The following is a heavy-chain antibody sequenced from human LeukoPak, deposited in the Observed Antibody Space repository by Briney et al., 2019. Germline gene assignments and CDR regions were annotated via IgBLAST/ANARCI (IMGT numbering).Heavy chain of an antibody. CDR3: AREVTGALDF. Sequence: GGSLRFTCAASGSTVSSNYMSWVRQAPGKGLEWVSVIYSGGSTYYADSVKGRFTISRDNSKNTLYLQMNSLRAEDTAVYYCAREVTGALDFWGQGTLVTVSS. V-gene: IGHV3-66*01. D-gene: IGHD7-27*01. J-gene: IGHJ4*02. CDR2: IYSGGST. CDR1: GSTVSSNY.